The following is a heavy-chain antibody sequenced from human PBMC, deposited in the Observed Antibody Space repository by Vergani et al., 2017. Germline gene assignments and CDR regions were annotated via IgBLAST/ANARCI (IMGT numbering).Heavy chain of an antibody. CDR2: ISYDGSNK. CDR1: GFTFSSYA. CDR3: ALGYCSGGSCGDAFDI. J-gene: IGHJ3*02. V-gene: IGHV3-30-3*01. Sequence: QVQLVESGGGVVQPGRSLRLSCAASGFTFSSYAMHWVRQAPGKGLEWVAVISYDGSNKYYADSVKGRFTISRDNSKNTLYLQMNSLRPADTSVYYCALGYCSGGSCGDAFDIWGQGTMVAVSS. D-gene: IGHD2-15*01.